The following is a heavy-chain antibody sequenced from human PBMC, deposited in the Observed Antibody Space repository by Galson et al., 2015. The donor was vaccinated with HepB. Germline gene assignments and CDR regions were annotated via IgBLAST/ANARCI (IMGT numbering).Heavy chain of an antibody. CDR1: GFTLSSYD. D-gene: IGHD1-26*01. V-gene: IGHV3-33*01. Sequence: SLRLSCAASGFTLSSYDMHWVRQAPGKGLEWLAFIWPEGINKYYSDSVKGRFTISRDNSKNTLYLQLNSVRAEDTAVYYCAADPRYTGYVLGFWGQGTLVTVSS. J-gene: IGHJ4*02. CDR3: AADPRYTGYVLGF. CDR2: IWPEGINK.